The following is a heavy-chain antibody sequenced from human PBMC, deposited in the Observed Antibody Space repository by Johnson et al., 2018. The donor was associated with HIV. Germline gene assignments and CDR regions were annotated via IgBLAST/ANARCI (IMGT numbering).Heavy chain of an antibody. CDR3: ATRDPTYRPGAFDI. D-gene: IGHD1-14*01. V-gene: IGHV3-66*01. J-gene: IGHJ3*02. CDR1: GFTVSRNY. CDR2: IYSGGGT. Sequence: VQLVESGGGLVQPGGSLRLACAASGFTVSRNYMSWVRQAPGKGLEWVSVIYSGGGTYYADSVKGRFTISRDDSKNTLYLQMSSLRVEDTAVYYCATRDPTYRPGAFDIWGQGTTVTVSS.